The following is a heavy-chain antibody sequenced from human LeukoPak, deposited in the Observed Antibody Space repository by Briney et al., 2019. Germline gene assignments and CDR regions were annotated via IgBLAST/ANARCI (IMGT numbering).Heavy chain of an antibody. CDR1: GFIFSKYA. CDR3: ARMKVIKGASLDY. J-gene: IGHJ4*02. CDR2: ISFDETKK. D-gene: IGHD2-21*01. Sequence: GGSLRLSCAASGFIFSKYAMHWVRQAPGKGLEWVAVISFDETKKYYADSVKGRFTIPRDNSNNTLFLQMNSVKTEDTAVYFCARMKVIKGASLDYWGQGSLVTVSS. V-gene: IGHV3-30-3*01.